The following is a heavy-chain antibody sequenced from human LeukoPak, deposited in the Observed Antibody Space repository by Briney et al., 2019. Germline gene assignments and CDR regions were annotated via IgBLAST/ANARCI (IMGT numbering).Heavy chain of an antibody. V-gene: IGHV4-4*07. CDR3: ARAGVGATEYYFDS. Sequence: PSETLSLTCTVSGGSISSYYWSWIRQPAGKGLEWIGRIYTSGSTNYNPSLKSRVTISLDTSKKHFSLKLSSVTAADTAIYYCARAGVGATEYYFDSWGQGTLVTVSS. D-gene: IGHD1-26*01. CDR2: IYTSGST. CDR1: GGSISSYY. J-gene: IGHJ4*02.